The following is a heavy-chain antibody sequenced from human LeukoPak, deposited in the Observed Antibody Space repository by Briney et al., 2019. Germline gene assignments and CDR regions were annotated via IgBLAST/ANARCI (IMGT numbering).Heavy chain of an antibody. CDR2: ISSSSSYI. CDR1: GFTFSSYS. V-gene: IGHV3-21*01. J-gene: IGHJ3*02. Sequence: GGSLRLSCAASGFTFSSYSMTWVRQAPGKGLEWVSSISSSSSYIYYADSVKGRFTISRDNAKNSLYLQMNCLRAEDTAVYYCARENGLQLSDFGLDAFDIWGQGTMVTVSS. D-gene: IGHD1-1*01. CDR3: ARENGLQLSDFGLDAFDI.